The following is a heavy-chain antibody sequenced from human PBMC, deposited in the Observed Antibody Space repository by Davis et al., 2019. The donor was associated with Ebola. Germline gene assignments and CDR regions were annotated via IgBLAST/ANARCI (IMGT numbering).Heavy chain of an antibody. J-gene: IGHJ4*02. CDR2: LSSDGYRT. CDR1: GFTFSYYA. V-gene: IGHV3-64*02. Sequence: GESLKISCAASGFTFSYYAMHWFRQAPGKGLEYVSTLSSDGYRTHYADSVKGRFTISRDNSKNTLYLQMGSLRAEDMAVYYCAKSNTAAGTWVYFDYWGQGTLVTVSS. CDR3: AKSNTAAGTWVYFDY. D-gene: IGHD6-13*01.